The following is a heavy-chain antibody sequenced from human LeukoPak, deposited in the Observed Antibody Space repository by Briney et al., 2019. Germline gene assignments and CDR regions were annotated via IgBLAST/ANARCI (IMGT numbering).Heavy chain of an antibody. D-gene: IGHD3-3*01. V-gene: IGHV6-1*01. J-gene: IGHJ3*02. CDR1: GDSVSGNRVA. CDR3: VRGFCEDWPGAFDT. Sequence: SQTLSLTCAISGDSVSGNRVAWNWIRQSPSRGLEWLGRTYYRSRWSYDYGPSVRGRISINADTSKNQFSLHLNSVTPDDTAVYYCVRGFCEDWPGAFDTWGRGTLVTVSS. CDR2: TYYRSRWSY.